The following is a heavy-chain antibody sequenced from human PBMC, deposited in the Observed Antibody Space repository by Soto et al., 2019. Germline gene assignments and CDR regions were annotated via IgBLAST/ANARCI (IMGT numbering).Heavy chain of an antibody. CDR2: ISYDGSNK. Sequence: GGSLRLSCAASGFTFSSYAMHWVRQAPGKGLEWVAVISYDGSNKYYADSVKGRFTISRDNAKNSLYLQMNSLRAEDTAVYYCARDVDSSGYYPDYWGQGTLVTVSS. D-gene: IGHD3-22*01. J-gene: IGHJ4*02. V-gene: IGHV3-30-3*01. CDR1: GFTFSSYA. CDR3: ARDVDSSGYYPDY.